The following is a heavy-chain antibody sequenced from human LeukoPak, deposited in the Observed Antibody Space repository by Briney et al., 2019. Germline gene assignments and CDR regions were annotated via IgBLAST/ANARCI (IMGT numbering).Heavy chain of an antibody. CDR2: IYYSGST. Sequence: SETLSLTCTVSGDSIRRDNYYWGWIRQPPGKGLEWIGSIYYSGSTYYNPSLKSRVTISVDTSKNQFSLKLSSVTAADTAVYYCARMDTAMGYWGQGTLVTVSS. J-gene: IGHJ4*02. CDR3: ARMDTAMGY. D-gene: IGHD5-18*01. V-gene: IGHV4-39*07. CDR1: GDSIRRDNYY.